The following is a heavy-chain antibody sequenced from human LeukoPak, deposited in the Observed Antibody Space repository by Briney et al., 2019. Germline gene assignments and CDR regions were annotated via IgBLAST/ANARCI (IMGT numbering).Heavy chain of an antibody. J-gene: IGHJ5*02. CDR1: GRSIRSLY. V-gene: IGHV4-4*07. CDR2: IYATDLT. CDR3: ARGFGSGTSPIDL. D-gene: IGHD3-10*01. Sequence: PSETLSLTCTVSGRSIRSLYWNWIRQSAGKGLEWIGRIYATDLTNYNPSLKSRVTLSVDMSKNELSLTLKSVTAADTAVYYCARGFGSGTSPIDLWGQGALVTVSS.